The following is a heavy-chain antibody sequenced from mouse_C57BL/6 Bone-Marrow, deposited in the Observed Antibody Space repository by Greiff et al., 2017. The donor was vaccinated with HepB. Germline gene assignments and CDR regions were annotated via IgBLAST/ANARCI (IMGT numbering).Heavy chain of an antibody. V-gene: IGHV7-1*01. CDR1: GFTFSDFY. Sequence: EVKLVESGGGLVQSGRSLRLSCATSGFTFSDFYMEWVRQAPGKGLEWIAARRNKANDYTTEYSASVKGRFIVSRDTSQSILYLQMNALRAEDTAIYYCARVPYYDYDSWYFDVWGTGTTVTVSS. CDR2: RRNKANDYTT. D-gene: IGHD2-4*01. CDR3: ARVPYYDYDSWYFDV. J-gene: IGHJ1*03.